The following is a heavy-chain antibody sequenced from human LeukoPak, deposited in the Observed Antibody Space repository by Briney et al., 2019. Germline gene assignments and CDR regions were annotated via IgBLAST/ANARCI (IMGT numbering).Heavy chain of an antibody. CDR1: GYTLTDLS. CDR2: INPSGGST. D-gene: IGHD1-14*01. CDR3: ARSSGRSPNRDYMDV. J-gene: IGHJ6*03. Sequence: ASVKVSCKVSGYTLTDLSMHWVRQAPGQGLEWMGIINPSGGSTSYAQKFRGRVTMTRDTSTSAVYMELSSLRSEDTAVYYCARSSGRSPNRDYMDVWGKGTTVTISS. V-gene: IGHV1-46*01.